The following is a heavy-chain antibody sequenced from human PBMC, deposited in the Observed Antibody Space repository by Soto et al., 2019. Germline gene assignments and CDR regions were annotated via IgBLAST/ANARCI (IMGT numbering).Heavy chain of an antibody. J-gene: IGHJ4*02. CDR3: AKDRWGYCSGGSCYTSGPFDY. CDR2: ISGSGGST. Sequence: GGSLRLSCAASGFTFSSYAMNWVRQAPGKGLEWVSVISGSGGSTYYADSVKGRFTISRDNSKNTLYLQMNSLRAEDTAVYYCAKDRWGYCSGGSCYTSGPFDYWGQGTLVTVSS. D-gene: IGHD2-15*01. V-gene: IGHV3-23*01. CDR1: GFTFSSYA.